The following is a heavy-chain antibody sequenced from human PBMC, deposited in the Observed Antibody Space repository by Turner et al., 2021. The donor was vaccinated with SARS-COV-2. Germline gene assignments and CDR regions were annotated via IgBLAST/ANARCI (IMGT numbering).Heavy chain of an antibody. Sequence: QVQLVQSGAEVKKPGSSVKVSCKAYGGTFSSYAINWVRQAPGQGLEWMGRIIPILGIANYAQKFQGRVTITADKSTSTAYMELSSLRSEDTAVYYCARAKFYYYDSSGYQYYFDYWGQGTLVTVSS. V-gene: IGHV1-69*04. J-gene: IGHJ4*02. CDR1: GGTFSSYA. D-gene: IGHD3-22*01. CDR2: IIPILGIA. CDR3: ARAKFYYYDSSGYQYYFDY.